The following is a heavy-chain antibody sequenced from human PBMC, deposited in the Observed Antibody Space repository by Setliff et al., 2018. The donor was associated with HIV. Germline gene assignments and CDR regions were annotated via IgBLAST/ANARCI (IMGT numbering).Heavy chain of an antibody. CDR3: ARVISGRGRELPDFDY. J-gene: IGHJ4*02. Sequence: ASVKVSCKASGGTFSSYAINWVRQATGQGLEWMGWMNPSGATGYAQEFQGRVTMTRDTSISTAYMELSSLRSEDTAVYYCARVISGRGRELPDFDYWGQGTQVTVSS. CDR2: MNPSGAT. V-gene: IGHV1-8*02. D-gene: IGHD3-10*01. CDR1: GGTFSSYA.